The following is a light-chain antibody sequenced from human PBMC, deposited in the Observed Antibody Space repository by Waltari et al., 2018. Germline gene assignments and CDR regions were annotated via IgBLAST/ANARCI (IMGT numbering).Light chain of an antibody. CDR3: SSCAGGSSLM. V-gene: IGLV2-8*01. J-gene: IGLJ3*02. CDR2: EVT. Sequence: QSALTQPPSASGSLGQSITISCTGISTDVEGYAPVFLYQQHPGKAPKLLIYEVTTRPSGVPDRFSGSKSDNTASLAVSGLQAEDEADYYCSSCAGGSSLMFGGGTKLTVL. CDR1: STDVEGYAP.